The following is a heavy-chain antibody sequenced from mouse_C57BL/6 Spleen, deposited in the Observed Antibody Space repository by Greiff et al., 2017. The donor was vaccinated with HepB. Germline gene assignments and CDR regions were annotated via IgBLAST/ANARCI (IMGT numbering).Heavy chain of an antibody. V-gene: IGHV3-6*01. CDR1: GYSITSGYY. CDR3: ARPSIMAHYLDY. D-gene: IGHD2-1*01. J-gene: IGHJ2*01. CDR2: ISYDGSN. Sequence: EVQLQESGPGLVKPSQSLSLTCSVTGYSITSGYYWNWIRQFPGSNLEWMGYISYDGSNNYNPYLKNRISITLDTSKNQFFLKLNSVTTEDTATYYGARPSIMAHYLDYWGQGTTLTVSS.